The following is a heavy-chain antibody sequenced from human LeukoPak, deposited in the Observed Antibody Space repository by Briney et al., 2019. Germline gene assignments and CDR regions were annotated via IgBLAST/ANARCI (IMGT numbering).Heavy chain of an antibody. J-gene: IGHJ6*02. CDR3: ARNNGMDV. V-gene: IGHV3-7*03. CDR2: VNRDGSET. CDR1: GFALSSHW. Sequence: GALRLPCAASGFALSSHWMTWVRQVPGRGPEWVANVNRDGSETYYLDSAKGRFTISKDNAKNSLYLQMNSLRAKDTALYHCARNNGMDVWGQGTTVIVSS.